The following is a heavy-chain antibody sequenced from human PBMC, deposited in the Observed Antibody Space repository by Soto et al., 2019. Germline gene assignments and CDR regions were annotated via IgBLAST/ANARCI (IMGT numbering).Heavy chain of an antibody. CDR1: GFTSSTYA. CDR3: ARDQSITMIIVGQAADAFDI. V-gene: IGHV3-30-3*01. CDR2: ISYDGSNK. J-gene: IGHJ3*02. Sequence: QVQLVQSGGGVVQPGRSLRLSCAVSGFTSSTYAMHWVRQAPGKGLEWVAVISYDGSNKYYADSVKGRFTISRDNSKNMLYLQMNSLRAEDTAMYYCARDQSITMIIVGQAADAFDIWGQGTLVTVSS. D-gene: IGHD3-22*01.